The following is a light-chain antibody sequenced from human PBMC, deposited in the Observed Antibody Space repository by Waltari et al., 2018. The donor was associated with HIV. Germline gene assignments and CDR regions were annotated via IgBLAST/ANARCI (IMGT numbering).Light chain of an antibody. CDR2: DAS. V-gene: IGKV3-11*01. Sequence: IVLSHSPATLPLPQGERAPSPSRASQGVSSYLAWYKQRTGQRPSLLIYDASDRATGIPARFSVSGSGTEFALTISSLEPEDFAGCYCQQRSNWPPIFTFGPGTKVDIK. CDR1: QGVSSY. CDR3: QQRSNWPPIFT. J-gene: IGKJ3*01.